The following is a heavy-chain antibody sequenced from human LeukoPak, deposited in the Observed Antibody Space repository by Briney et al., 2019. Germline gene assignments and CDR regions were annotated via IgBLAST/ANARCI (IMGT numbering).Heavy chain of an antibody. CDR1: GYTFTGYY. D-gene: IGHD2-15*01. V-gene: IGHV1-2*02. CDR3: ARELTYCSGGSCYLSRFDY. Sequence: GASVKVSCKASGYTFTGYYMHWVRQAPGQGLEWMGWINPNSGGTNYAQKLQGRVTMTTDTSTSTAYMELRSLRSDDTAVYYCARELTYCSGGSCYLSRFDYWGQGTLVTVSS. CDR2: INPNSGGT. J-gene: IGHJ4*02.